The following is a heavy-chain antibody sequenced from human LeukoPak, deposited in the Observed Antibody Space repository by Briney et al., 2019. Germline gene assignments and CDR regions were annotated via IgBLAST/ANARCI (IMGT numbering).Heavy chain of an antibody. CDR1: GGSFSGYY. Sequence: SETLSLTCAVYGGSFSGYYWSWIRQPAGKGLEWIGEINHSGSTNYNPSLKSRVTISVDTSKNQFSLKLSSVTAADTAVYYCARTTWELRPYDYWGQGTLVTVSS. CDR2: INHSGST. J-gene: IGHJ4*02. V-gene: IGHV4-34*01. CDR3: ARTTWELRPYDY. D-gene: IGHD1-26*01.